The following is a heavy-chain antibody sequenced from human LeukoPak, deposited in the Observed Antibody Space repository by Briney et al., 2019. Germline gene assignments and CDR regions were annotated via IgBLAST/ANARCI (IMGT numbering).Heavy chain of an antibody. Sequence: GGSLRLSCAASGFTFSNYWMSWVRQAPGKGLEWVANIKPDGSEKYYVASVKGRFSNSRDNVRNALYLQMNSLRVGDTALYYCARGDFWSGDYTDAFDVWGQGTMVTVSS. D-gene: IGHD3-3*01. J-gene: IGHJ3*01. CDR2: IKPDGSEK. CDR3: ARGDFWSGDYTDAFDV. CDR1: GFTFSNYW. V-gene: IGHV3-7*04.